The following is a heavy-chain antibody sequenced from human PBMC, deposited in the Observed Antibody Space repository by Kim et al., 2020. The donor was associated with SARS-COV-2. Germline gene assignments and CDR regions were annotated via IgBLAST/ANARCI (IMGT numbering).Heavy chain of an antibody. CDR1: GGSISSYY. D-gene: IGHD3-10*01. Sequence: SETLSLTCTVSGGSISSYYWSWIRQPPGKGLEWIGYIYYSWSTNYNPSLKSRVTISVDTSKNQFSLKLSSVTAADTAVYYCAREMVRGSVYDYWGQGTLVTVSS. V-gene: IGHV4-59*13. CDR3: AREMVRGSVYDY. CDR2: IYYSWST. J-gene: IGHJ4*02.